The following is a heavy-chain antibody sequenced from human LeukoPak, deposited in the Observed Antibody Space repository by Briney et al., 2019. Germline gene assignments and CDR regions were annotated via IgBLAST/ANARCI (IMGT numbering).Heavy chain of an antibody. D-gene: IGHD4-17*01. Sequence: ASVKVSCKASGGTFSSYAISWVRQAPGQGLEWMGWINPNSGGTNYAQKFQGRVTMTRDTSISTAYMELSRLRSDDTAVYYCARGTTVTTEDYWGQGTLVTVSS. V-gene: IGHV1-2*02. CDR2: INPNSGGT. CDR1: GGTFSSYA. CDR3: ARGTTVTTEDY. J-gene: IGHJ4*02.